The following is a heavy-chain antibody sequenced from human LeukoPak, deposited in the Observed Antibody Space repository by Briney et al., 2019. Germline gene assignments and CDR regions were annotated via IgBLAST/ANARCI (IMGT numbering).Heavy chain of an antibody. Sequence: GGSLRLSCAASGFTFSSYSMNWVRQAPGKGLEWVSYISSSSSTIYYADSVKGRFTISRDNAKNSLYLQMNSLRAEDTAVYYCAKVTYGSGTYGAFDYWGQGTLVTVSS. CDR1: GFTFSSYS. CDR2: ISSSSSTI. J-gene: IGHJ4*02. CDR3: AKVTYGSGTYGAFDY. V-gene: IGHV3-48*01. D-gene: IGHD3-10*01.